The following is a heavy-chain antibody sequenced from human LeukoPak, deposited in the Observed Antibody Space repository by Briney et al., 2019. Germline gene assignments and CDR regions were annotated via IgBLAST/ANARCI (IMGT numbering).Heavy chain of an antibody. CDR3: AKERGYYDFWSGYYPYFDY. J-gene: IGHJ4*02. D-gene: IGHD3-3*01. CDR2: ISGSGGST. CDR1: GFTFSSYA. V-gene: IGHV3-23*01. Sequence: GGSLRLSCAASGFTFSSYAMSWVRQAPGKGLEWVSAISGSGGSTYYADSVKGRFTISRDNSKNTLYLQMNSLRAEDTAVYYCAKERGYYDFWSGYYPYFDYWGQGTLVTVSS.